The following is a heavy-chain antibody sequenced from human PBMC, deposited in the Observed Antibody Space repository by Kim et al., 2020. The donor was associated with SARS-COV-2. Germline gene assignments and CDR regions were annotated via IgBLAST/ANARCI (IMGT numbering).Heavy chain of an antibody. J-gene: IGHJ5*02. D-gene: IGHD3-10*01. CDR3: ARDHRYVGGSGSYYVLDDFDP. CDR1: GFTFSSYS. Sequence: GGSLRLSCAASGFTFSSYSMNWVRQAPGKGLEWVSSISSSSSYIYYADSVKGRFTISRDNAKNSLYLQMNSLRAEDTAVYYCARDHRYVGGSGSYYVLDDFDPWGQGTLVTVSS. V-gene: IGHV3-21*01. CDR2: ISSSSSYI.